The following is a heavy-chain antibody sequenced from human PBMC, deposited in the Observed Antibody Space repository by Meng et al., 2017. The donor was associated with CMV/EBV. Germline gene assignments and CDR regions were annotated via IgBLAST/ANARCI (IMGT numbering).Heavy chain of an antibody. CDR3: ARLPEYGGYYDILTGYSRTTYGMDV. D-gene: IGHD3-9*01. CDR2: IYSGGST. Sequence: GGSLRLSCAASGFTVSSNYMSWVRQAPGKGLEWVSVIYSGGSTYYADAVKGRFTSSRDNSKNTLYLQMNSLRAEDTAVYYCARLPEYGGYYDILTGYSRTTYGMDVWGQGTTVTVSS. V-gene: IGHV3-53*01. J-gene: IGHJ6*02. CDR1: GFTVSSNY.